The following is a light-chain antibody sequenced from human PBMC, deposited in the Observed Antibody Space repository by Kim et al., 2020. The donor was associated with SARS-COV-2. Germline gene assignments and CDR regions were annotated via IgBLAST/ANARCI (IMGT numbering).Light chain of an antibody. J-gene: IGKJ1*01. Sequence: GDRVTITCRARPDITTALAWYQQKPGKTPKLLMYDVSTLESGVPARFSGSGSGTDFTLTIGSLQPEDFATYYCQQFKNYPRTFGQGTKVDIK. CDR1: PDITTA. CDR2: DVS. CDR3: QQFKNYPRT. V-gene: IGKV1D-13*01.